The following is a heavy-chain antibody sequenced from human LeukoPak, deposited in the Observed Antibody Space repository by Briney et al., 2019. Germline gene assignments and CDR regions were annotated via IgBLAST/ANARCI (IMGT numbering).Heavy chain of an antibody. CDR3: ARHSKVEMATKNAYYYYGMDV. CDR1: GGSFSGYY. Sequence: SETLSLTCAVYGGSFSGYYWSWIRQPPGKGLEWIGYIYYSGSTNYNPSLKSRVTISVDTSKNQFSLKLSSVTAADTAVYYCARHSKVEMATKNAYYYYGMDVWGQGTTVTVSS. D-gene: IGHD5-24*01. V-gene: IGHV4-59*08. CDR2: IYYSGST. J-gene: IGHJ6*02.